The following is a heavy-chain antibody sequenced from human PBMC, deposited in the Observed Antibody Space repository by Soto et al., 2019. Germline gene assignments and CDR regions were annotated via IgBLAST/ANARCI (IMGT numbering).Heavy chain of an antibody. D-gene: IGHD6-19*01. J-gene: IGHJ5*02. V-gene: IGHV1-18*01. CDR2: ISTYNGDT. Sequence: ASVKVSCKASGYTFTSYGISWVRQAPGQGLEWVGWISTYNGDTKYAQKLQGRVTLTTDTSTTTTYMDLRSLTSDDTAVYFCARGDSTGSPTGWFDPWGQGTLVTVSS. CDR1: GYTFTSYG. CDR3: ARGDSTGSPTGWFDP.